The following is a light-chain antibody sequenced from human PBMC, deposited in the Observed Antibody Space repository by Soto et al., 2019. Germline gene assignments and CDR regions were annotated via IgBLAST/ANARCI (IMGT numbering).Light chain of an antibody. CDR3: QQRSNWPPAIT. CDR1: QSVSSY. Sequence: EIVLTLSPATLSLSPGERATLSCRASQSVSSYLAWYQQKPGQAPRLLIYDASNRATGIPARFSGSGSGTDFTLTISSLEPEDFAVYYCQQRSNWPPAITFGQGTRLEIK. V-gene: IGKV3-11*01. J-gene: IGKJ5*01. CDR2: DAS.